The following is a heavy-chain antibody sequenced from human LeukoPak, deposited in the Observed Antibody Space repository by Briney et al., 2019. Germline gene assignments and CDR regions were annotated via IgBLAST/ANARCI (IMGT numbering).Heavy chain of an antibody. CDR2: IYYSGST. CDR3: ARSRDATSMGSKYFQH. J-gene: IGHJ1*01. Sequence: PSETLSLTCTVSGGSISSYYWSWIRQPPGKGLEWIGYIYYSGSTNYNPSLKSRVTISVDTSKNQFSLKLSSVTAADTAVYYCARSRDATSMGSKYFQHWGQGTLVTVSS. V-gene: IGHV4-59*01. CDR1: GGSISSYY. D-gene: IGHD3-10*01.